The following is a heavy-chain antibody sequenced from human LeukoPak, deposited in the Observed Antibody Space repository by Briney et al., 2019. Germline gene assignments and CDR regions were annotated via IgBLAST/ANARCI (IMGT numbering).Heavy chain of an antibody. J-gene: IGHJ6*02. CDR1: GYTLTTHG. Sequence: GASVKVSCKASGYTLTTHGIPWVRQAPGQGLEWMGWISSNSGNTDYAQKFQGRVTLTTDTSTNTAFMELRTLISDDTAVYYCARAVPAGMGYYFYGMGVWGQGTTVTVSS. D-gene: IGHD2-2*01. V-gene: IGHV1-18*01. CDR3: ARAVPAGMGYYFYGMGV. CDR2: ISSNSGNT.